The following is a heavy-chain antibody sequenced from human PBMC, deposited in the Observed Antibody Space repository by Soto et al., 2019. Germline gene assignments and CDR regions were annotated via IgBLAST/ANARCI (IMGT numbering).Heavy chain of an antibody. CDR1: GFIVSSKY. CDR3: ARGGRYCSSTSCFAYNTY. V-gene: IGHV3-53*04. Sequence: GGSLRLSCAASGFIVSSKYMNWVRQAPGKGLEWVSLIYSGGTTYYADSVKGRFTISRHDSMNTLYLQMNSLRTEDTAVYYCARGGRYCSSTSCFAYNTYWGQGTLVTVSS. J-gene: IGHJ4*02. D-gene: IGHD2-2*01. CDR2: IYSGGTT.